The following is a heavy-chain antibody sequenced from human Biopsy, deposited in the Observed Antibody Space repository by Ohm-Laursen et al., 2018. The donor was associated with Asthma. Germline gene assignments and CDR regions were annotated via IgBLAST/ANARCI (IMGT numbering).Heavy chain of an antibody. CDR3: ALKYRNSVFPEYGMDV. Sequence: SLRLSCSASGFTFEDYAMHWVRQSTGKGLEWVSSISWNSVSIYYADSVKGRFTLSRDNAKNSLYLQMNSLRDEDTAVYYCALKYRNSVFPEYGMDVWGQGTTVTVSS. D-gene: IGHD4-11*01. CDR1: GFTFEDYA. J-gene: IGHJ6*02. CDR2: ISWNSVSI. V-gene: IGHV3-9*01.